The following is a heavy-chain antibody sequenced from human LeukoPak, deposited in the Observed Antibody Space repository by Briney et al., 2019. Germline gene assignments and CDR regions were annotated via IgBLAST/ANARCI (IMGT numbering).Heavy chain of an antibody. CDR3: ARQFVTYYYDSSGYYALAAFDI. CDR2: IYYRVTS. Sequence: SETLSLTCTVSGDSISTYYWSWIRQPPGKGLEWIGYIYYRVTSDYNPSLKSRVTMSVDMSTRQISLKLSSVTAADTAVYYCARQFVTYYYDSSGYYALAAFDIWGQGTMVTVSS. J-gene: IGHJ3*02. D-gene: IGHD3-22*01. V-gene: IGHV4-59*08. CDR1: GDSISTYY.